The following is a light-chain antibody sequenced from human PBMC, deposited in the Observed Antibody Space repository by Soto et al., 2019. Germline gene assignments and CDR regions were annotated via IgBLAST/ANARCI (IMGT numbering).Light chain of an antibody. J-gene: IGKJ1*01. Sequence: EIVLTQSPGTLSLSPGERATLSCRASQSVSNRYLAWYQQKPGQAPRLLIYGASSRATDIPDRFSGSGSGTDFTLTISRLEPEDFAVYYCHQYGGSFQFGQGTKVDIK. CDR3: HQYGGSFQ. CDR1: QSVSNRY. CDR2: GAS. V-gene: IGKV3-20*01.